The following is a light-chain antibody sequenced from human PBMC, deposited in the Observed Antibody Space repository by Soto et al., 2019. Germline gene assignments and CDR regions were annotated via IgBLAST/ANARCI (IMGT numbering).Light chain of an antibody. CDR1: QSVSSSY. J-gene: IGKJ2*01. CDR2: VAS. CDR3: QQYGSSLYT. Sequence: EIVLTHSPGTLSLSPGERATLSCRARQSVSSSYLAWYQPKPGQAPRLLIYVASSRATDIPDRFSGSGSGTDFTLTISRLEPEDFAVYYCQQYGSSLYTFGQGTKLEIK. V-gene: IGKV3-20*01.